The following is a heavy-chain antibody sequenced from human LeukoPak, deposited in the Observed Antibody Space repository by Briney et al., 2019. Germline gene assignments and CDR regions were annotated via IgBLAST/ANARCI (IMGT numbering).Heavy chain of an antibody. CDR2: IYSGGTT. V-gene: IGHV3-53*01. D-gene: IGHD2-15*01. J-gene: IGHJ1*01. CDR1: GFTVSSNY. Sequence: GGFLRLSCGASGFTVSSNYMSWVRQAPGKGLEWVSGIYSGGTTYYADSVKGRFTISRDKSKNTLHLQMNSLRAEDTAIYYCTRDLGYCSGGSCYAAAFWGQGTLVTVSS. CDR3: TRDLGYCSGGSCYAAAF.